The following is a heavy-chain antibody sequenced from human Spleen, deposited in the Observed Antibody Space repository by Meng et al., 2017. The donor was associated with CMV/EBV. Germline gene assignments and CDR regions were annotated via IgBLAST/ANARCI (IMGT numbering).Heavy chain of an antibody. Sequence: CAGSGFTFSSYAMSWVRQAPGKGLEWVSVIYSGDSSTYYADSVKGRFTISKDNSKNTLYLQMNSLRAEDTAVYYCAKDPGGSGYYDYWGQGTLVTVSS. V-gene: IGHV3-23*03. J-gene: IGHJ4*02. CDR1: GFTFSSYA. CDR3: AKDPGGSGYYDY. D-gene: IGHD3-3*01. CDR2: IYSGDSST.